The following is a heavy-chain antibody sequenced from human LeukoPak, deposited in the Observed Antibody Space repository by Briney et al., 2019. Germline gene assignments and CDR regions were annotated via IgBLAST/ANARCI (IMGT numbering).Heavy chain of an antibody. CDR2: IKRDGSEK. CDR1: GSTFSSSW. CDR3: ARDLYYFYYSLDV. Sequence: GGSLRLSCAASGSTFSSSWMSWVRQAPGKGLEWVANIKRDGSEKYYVDSVKGRFTISRDNAKNSLSLRMNSLRVEDTAVYYCARDLYYFYYSLDVWGQGTTVTVSS. V-gene: IGHV3-7*01. J-gene: IGHJ6*02.